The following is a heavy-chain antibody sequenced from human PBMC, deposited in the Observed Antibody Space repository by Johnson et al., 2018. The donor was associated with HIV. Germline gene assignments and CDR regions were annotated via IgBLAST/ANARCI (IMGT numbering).Heavy chain of an antibody. J-gene: IGHJ3*02. D-gene: IGHD5-24*01. Sequence: EVHLVESGGGLVQPGGSLRLSCAASGFTVTTKYMSWVSQAPGKGLEWVSVIYSGGSTYYADSVKGRFTISRDNSKNTLYLQMNSLRAEDTAVYYCAKEKNGYHWTFDIWGQGTMVTVSS. CDR2: IYSGGST. CDR3: AKEKNGYHWTFDI. CDR1: GFTVTTKY. V-gene: IGHV3-66*01.